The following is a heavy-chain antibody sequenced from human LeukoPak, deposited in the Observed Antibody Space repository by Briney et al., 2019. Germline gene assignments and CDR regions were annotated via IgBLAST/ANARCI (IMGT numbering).Heavy chain of an antibody. CDR3: ARGYYDSSGYQNVAFDY. D-gene: IGHD3-22*01. J-gene: IGHJ4*02. CDR1: GFTVSSNY. V-gene: IGHV3-53*01. CDR2: IYSGGST. Sequence: PGGSLRLSCAASGFTVSSNYMSWVRQAPGKGLEWVSVIYSGGSTYYADSVKGRFTISRDNSKNTLYLQMNSLRAEDTAVYYCARGYYDSSGYQNVAFDYWGQGTLVTVSS.